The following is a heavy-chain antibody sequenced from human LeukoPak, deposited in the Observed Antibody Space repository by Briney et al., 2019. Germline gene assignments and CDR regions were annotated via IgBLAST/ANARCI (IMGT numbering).Heavy chain of an antibody. CDR3: AKSGMGEILNDY. CDR2: ITSSGTYI. V-gene: IGHV3-21*04. D-gene: IGHD1-26*01. CDR1: GFDFNNYN. J-gene: IGHJ4*02. Sequence: GGSLGLSCAASGFDFNNYNMNWVRQAPGKGLEWVSSITSSGTYIYYADSAKGRFTISRDNSKNTLYLQMNSLRAEDTAVYYCAKSGMGEILNDYWGQGTLVTVSS.